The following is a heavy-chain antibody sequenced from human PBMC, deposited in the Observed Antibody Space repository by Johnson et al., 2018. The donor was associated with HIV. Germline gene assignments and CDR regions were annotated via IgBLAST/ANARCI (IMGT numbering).Heavy chain of an antibody. CDR2: ISSSGETR. Sequence: VQLVESGGGVARPGGSLRLSCEASGFSFDEYDMSWVRQAPGKGLEWFAYISSSGETRYYADSVKGRFTISRYNSKNTLYLQMNSLRAEDTAVYYCAREGEWELLPGAFDIWGQGTMVTVSS. V-gene: IGHV3-48*01. CDR1: GFSFDEYD. CDR3: AREGEWELLPGAFDI. D-gene: IGHD1-26*01. J-gene: IGHJ3*02.